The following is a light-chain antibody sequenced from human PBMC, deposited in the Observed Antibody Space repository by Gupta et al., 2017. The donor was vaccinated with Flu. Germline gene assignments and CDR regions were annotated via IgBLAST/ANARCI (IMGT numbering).Light chain of an antibody. V-gene: IGKV3-15*01. CDR2: DTS. CDR3: QQYNNWPPLT. J-gene: IGKJ4*01. Sequence: EVVMTQSPATLSVSPGERATVSYRASQSITNDLAWYQQKPGQAPRLIIYDTSIRASGVPARFSGSGAGTEFTLTINSLQSEDFAIYYCQQYNNWPPLTFGGGTKVEIK. CDR1: QSITND.